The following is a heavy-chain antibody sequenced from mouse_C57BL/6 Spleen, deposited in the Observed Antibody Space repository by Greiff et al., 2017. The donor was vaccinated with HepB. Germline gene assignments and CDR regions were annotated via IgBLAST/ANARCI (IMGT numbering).Heavy chain of an antibody. CDR3: ARRGRDWDFDV. CDR1: GYTFTSYW. J-gene: IGHJ1*03. Sequence: QVQLQQPGAELVMPGASVKLSCKASGYTFTSYWMHWVKQRPGQGLEWIGEIDPSDSYTNYNQKFKGKSTLTVDKSSSTAYMQLSSGTSEDSAVYYCARRGRDWDFDVWGTGTTVTVSS. CDR2: IDPSDSYT. V-gene: IGHV1-69*01. D-gene: IGHD1-1*01.